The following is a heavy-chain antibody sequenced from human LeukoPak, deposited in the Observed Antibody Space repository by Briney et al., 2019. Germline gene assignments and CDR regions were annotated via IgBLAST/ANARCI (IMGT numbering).Heavy chain of an antibody. Sequence: PSETLSLTCTVSGGSISSGGYYWGWIRQHPGKGLEWIGYIYYSGSTYYNPSLKSRVTISVDTSKNQFSLKLSSVTAADTAVYYCARAETVTFWFDPWGQGTLVTVSS. CDR1: GGSISSGGYY. CDR2: IYYSGST. J-gene: IGHJ5*02. CDR3: ARAETVTFWFDP. D-gene: IGHD4-17*01. V-gene: IGHV4-31*03.